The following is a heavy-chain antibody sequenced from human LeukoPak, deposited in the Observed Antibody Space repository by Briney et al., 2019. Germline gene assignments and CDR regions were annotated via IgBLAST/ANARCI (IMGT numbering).Heavy chain of an antibody. Sequence: GSSVKVSCKASGGTFSSYAISWVRQAPGQGLEWMGRIIPILGIANYAQKFQGRVTITADKSTSTAYMELSSLRSEDTAVYYCALYYYDSSGYFDYWGQGTLVTVSS. CDR3: ALYYYDSSGYFDY. D-gene: IGHD3-22*01. V-gene: IGHV1-69*04. J-gene: IGHJ4*02. CDR1: GGTFSSYA. CDR2: IIPILGIA.